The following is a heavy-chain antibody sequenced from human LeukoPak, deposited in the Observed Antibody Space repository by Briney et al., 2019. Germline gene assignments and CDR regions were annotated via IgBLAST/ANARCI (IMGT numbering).Heavy chain of an antibody. J-gene: IGHJ4*02. D-gene: IGHD1-26*01. CDR3: AKDLGASDY. V-gene: IGHV3-30*18. Sequence: GGSLRLSCAASGFTFSSYGMHWVRQAPGKGLEWVAVISYDGSNKYYADSVKGQFTISRDNSKNTLYLQMNSLRAEDTAVYYCAKDLGASDYWGQGTLVTVSS. CDR1: GFTFSSYG. CDR2: ISYDGSNK.